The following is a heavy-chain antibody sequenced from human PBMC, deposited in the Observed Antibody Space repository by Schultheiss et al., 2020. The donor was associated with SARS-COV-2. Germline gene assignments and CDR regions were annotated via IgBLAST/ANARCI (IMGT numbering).Heavy chain of an antibody. CDR2: INHSGST. Sequence: SETLSLTCTVSGGSIRSGSYYWSWIRQPPGKGLEWIGEINHSGSTNYNPSLKSRVTISVDTSKNQFSLKLSSVTAADTAVYYCARLGSGWQIDYWGQGTLVTVSS. CDR3: ARLGSGWQIDY. V-gene: IGHV4-61*01. J-gene: IGHJ4*02. CDR1: GGSIRSGSYY. D-gene: IGHD6-19*01.